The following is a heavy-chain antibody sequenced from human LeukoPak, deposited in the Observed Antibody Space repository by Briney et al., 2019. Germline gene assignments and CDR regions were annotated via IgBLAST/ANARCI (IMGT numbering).Heavy chain of an antibody. J-gene: IGHJ4*02. CDR3: ARYHNWNDVLFFDY. Sequence: PSETLSLTCTVSGGSISSYYWSWIRQPAGKGLEWIGRIYTSGSTNYNPSLKSRVTISVDTSKNQFSLKLSSVTAADTAVYYCARYHNWNDVLFFDYWGQGTLVTVSS. CDR2: IYTSGST. D-gene: IGHD1-20*01. CDR1: GGSISSYY. V-gene: IGHV4-4*07.